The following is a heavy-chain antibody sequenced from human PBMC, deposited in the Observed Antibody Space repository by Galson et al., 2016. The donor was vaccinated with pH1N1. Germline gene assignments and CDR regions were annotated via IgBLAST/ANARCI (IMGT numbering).Heavy chain of an antibody. Sequence: SLRLSCAASGFTFSDYYMTWIRQPPGKGPEWVAYLGRRGTVTYYADSVNGRFTISRDNAKNSLYLQMNGLRAEDTAVYYCATENYGSRIYYRGRTFGYWGQGILVTVSS. D-gene: IGHD3-10*01. CDR3: ATENYGSRIYYRGRTFGY. CDR1: GFTFSDYY. CDR2: LGRRGTVT. J-gene: IGHJ4*02. V-gene: IGHV3-11*01.